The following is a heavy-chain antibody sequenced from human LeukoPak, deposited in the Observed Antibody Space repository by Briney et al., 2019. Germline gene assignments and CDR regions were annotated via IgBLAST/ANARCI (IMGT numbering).Heavy chain of an antibody. CDR2: ISSSSSYI. V-gene: IGHV3-21*01. CDR1: GFTFSSYS. CDR3: ARDRGSGWYMPPGDY. D-gene: IGHD6-19*01. Sequence: PGGSLRLSCAASGFTFSSYSMSWVRQAPGKGLEWVSSISSSSSYIYYADSVKGRFTISRDNAKNPLYLQMNSLRAEDTAVYYCARDRGSGWYMPPGDYWGQGTLVTVSS. J-gene: IGHJ4*02.